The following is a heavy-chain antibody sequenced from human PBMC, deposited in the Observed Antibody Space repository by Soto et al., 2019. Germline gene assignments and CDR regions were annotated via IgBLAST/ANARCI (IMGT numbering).Heavy chain of an antibody. CDR3: AKDYFDWPYFDY. Sequence: EVQLLESGGGLVQPGGSLRLSCAASGFTFSSYAMSWVRQAPGKGLEWVSAISGSGGSTYYADSVKGRFTISRDNSKNTLYLHMNSLRAEDTAVYYCAKDYFDWPYFDYWGQGTLLTVSS. CDR2: ISGSGGST. CDR1: GFTFSSYA. J-gene: IGHJ4*02. D-gene: IGHD3-9*01. V-gene: IGHV3-23*01.